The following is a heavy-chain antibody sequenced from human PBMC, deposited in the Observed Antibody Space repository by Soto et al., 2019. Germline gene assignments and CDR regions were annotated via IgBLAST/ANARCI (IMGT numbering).Heavy chain of an antibody. CDR1: GYTFTSYA. J-gene: IGHJ5*01. D-gene: IGHD6-13*01. CDR3: AGDRESSSWYGGWFDS. V-gene: IGHV1-3*01. Sequence: QVQLVQSGAEVKKPGASVKVSCKASGYTFTSYAMHWVRQAPGQRLEWMGWINAGNGNTKYYQKFQGRVTITRDTSASTAYKELSSLRSEDTAVYYCAGDRESSSWYGGWFDSWGQGTLVTVSS. CDR2: INAGNGNT.